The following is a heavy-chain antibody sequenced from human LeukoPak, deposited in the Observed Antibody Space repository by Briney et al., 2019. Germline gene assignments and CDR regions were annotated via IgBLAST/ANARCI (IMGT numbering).Heavy chain of an antibody. CDR2: IRYDGSNK. CDR1: GFTFSSYG. V-gene: IGHV3-30*02. CDR3: AKGCSTSCYRDDY. J-gene: IGHJ4*02. Sequence: GGSLRLSCAASGFTFSSYGMHWVRQAPGKGLEWVAFIRYDGSNKYYADSVKGRFTISRDNSKNTLYLQMNSLRAEDTAVYYCAKGCSTSCYRDDYWGQGTLVTVSS. D-gene: IGHD2-2*01.